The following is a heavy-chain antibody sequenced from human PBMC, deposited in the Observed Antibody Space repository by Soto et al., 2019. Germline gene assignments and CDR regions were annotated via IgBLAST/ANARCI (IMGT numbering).Heavy chain of an antibody. Sequence: PGESLKISCKGSGYSVTSYWITWMRQKPGKGLEWMGRIDPSDSQTYYSPSFRGHVTISVTKSITTVFLQWSSLRASDTAMYYCARFSYFCYHSHYYYGIDVRGQGTAVTVSS. CDR2: IDPSDSQT. J-gene: IGHJ6*02. D-gene: IGHD2-21*01. CDR1: GYSVTSYW. V-gene: IGHV5-10-1*01. CDR3: ARFSYFCYHSHYYYGIDV.